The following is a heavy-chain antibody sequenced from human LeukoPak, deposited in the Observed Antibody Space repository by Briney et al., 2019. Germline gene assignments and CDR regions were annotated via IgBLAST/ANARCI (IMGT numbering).Heavy chain of an antibody. J-gene: IGHJ4*02. V-gene: IGHV4-59*01. CDR3: ARESSRSQGVFDY. D-gene: IGHD6-6*01. CDR1: GGSISSYY. CDR2: IYYSGST. Sequence: SETLSLTCTVSGGSISSYYWSWIRQPPGKGLEWIGYIYYSGSTNYNPSLKSRVTISVDTSKNQFSLKLSSVTAADTAVYYCARESSRSQGVFDYWGQGTLITVSS.